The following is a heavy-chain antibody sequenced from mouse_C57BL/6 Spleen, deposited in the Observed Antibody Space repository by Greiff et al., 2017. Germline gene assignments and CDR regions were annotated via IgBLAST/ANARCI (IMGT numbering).Heavy chain of an antibody. V-gene: IGHV3-6*01. D-gene: IGHD4-1*01. CDR1: GYSITSGYY. CDR3: ARDPLTGWFAD. Sequence: VQLKESGPGLVKPSQSLSLTCSVTGYSITSGYYWNWIRQFPGNKLEWMGYISYDGSNNYNPSLKNRISITRDTSKNQFFLKLNSVTTEDTATYYCARDPLTGWFADWGQGTLVTVSA. CDR2: ISYDGSN. J-gene: IGHJ3*01.